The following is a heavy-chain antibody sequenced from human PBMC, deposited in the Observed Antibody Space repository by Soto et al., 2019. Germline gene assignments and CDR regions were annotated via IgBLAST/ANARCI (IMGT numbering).Heavy chain of an antibody. D-gene: IGHD6-13*01. CDR1: GFTFSGSS. V-gene: IGHV3-73*01. CDR3: TKRIGAYAMDV. Sequence: GWSLRLSCAASGFTFSGSSMHLVRQASGKGLEWVGRIRGKTDTYATAYAAPVRGRFTISRDDSKNTAYLQMNSLKTEDTAVYFCTKRIGAYAMDVWGEGTTVTVS. J-gene: IGHJ6*02. CDR2: IRGKTDTYAT.